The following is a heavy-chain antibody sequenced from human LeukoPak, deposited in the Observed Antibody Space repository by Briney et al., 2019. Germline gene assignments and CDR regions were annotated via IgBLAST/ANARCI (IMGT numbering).Heavy chain of an antibody. CDR1: GGTFSSYA. CDR3: ASHYCGGDCYSSFDY. CDR2: IIPIFGTA. V-gene: IGHV1-69*05. D-gene: IGHD2-21*02. J-gene: IGHJ4*02. Sequence: SVKVSCKASGGTFSSYAISWVRQAPGHGLEWMGRIIPIFGTANYAQKFQGRVTITTDESTSTAYMELSSLRSEDTAVYYCASHYCGGDCYSSFDYWGQGTLVTVSS.